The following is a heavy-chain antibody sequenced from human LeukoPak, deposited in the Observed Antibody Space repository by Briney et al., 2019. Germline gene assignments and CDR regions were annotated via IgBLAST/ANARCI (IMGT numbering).Heavy chain of an antibody. D-gene: IGHD5-18*01. CDR3: ARLGSSAMVTFNY. CDR2: MSSTGSG. J-gene: IGHJ4*02. CDR1: NGSISGYF. Sequence: PSETLSLACSVSNGSISGYFWSWIRQPPGKGLEFIGYMSSTGSGNYNPSLKSRVTISVDTSKNQFSLRLSSVTAADTAVYYCARLGSSAMVTFNYWGQGTLVTVSS. V-gene: IGHV4-59*01.